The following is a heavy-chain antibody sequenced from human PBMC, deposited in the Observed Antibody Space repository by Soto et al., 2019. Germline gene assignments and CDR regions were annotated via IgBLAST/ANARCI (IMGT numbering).Heavy chain of an antibody. V-gene: IGHV3-7*01. CDR3: ARDTLHIAAYYYGMDV. CDR1: VFPFSSYW. CDR2: IKQDGSEK. Sequence: GGSLRLSCAASVFPFSSYWMSWVRQAPGKGLERVANIKQDGSEKYYADSVKGRFTISRDNSKNTLYLQMNSLRAEDTAVYYCARDTLHIAAYYYGMDVWGQGTTVTV. J-gene: IGHJ6*02. D-gene: IGHD6-6*01.